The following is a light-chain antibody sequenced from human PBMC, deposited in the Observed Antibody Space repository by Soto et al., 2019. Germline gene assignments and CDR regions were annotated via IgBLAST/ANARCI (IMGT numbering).Light chain of an antibody. V-gene: IGKV3-15*01. CDR1: QSVTNN. Sequence: EIVMTQSPATLSVSPGERVTLSCRASQSVTNNLAWYQQRPGQGPRLLIYDASSRAAGIPARFSGSGSGTEFPLTINSLQSEDFAVYYCQQYNNWPPITLGGGTKVEI. J-gene: IGKJ4*01. CDR2: DAS. CDR3: QQYNNWPPIT.